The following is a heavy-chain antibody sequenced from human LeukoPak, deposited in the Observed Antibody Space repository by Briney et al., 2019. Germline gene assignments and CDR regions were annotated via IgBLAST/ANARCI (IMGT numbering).Heavy chain of an antibody. CDR3: ASRPSGSYPDY. CDR2: ISYDGGNK. J-gene: IGHJ4*02. V-gene: IGHV3-30*03. Sequence: TGGSLRLSCGTSGFSFSAYGMHWVRQAPGKGLEWVAVISYDGGNKFYADSVKGRFTISRDNSKNTLDLQMNSLRAEDTAVYYCASRPSGSYPDYWGQGTLVTVSS. D-gene: IGHD3-10*01. CDR1: GFSFSAYG.